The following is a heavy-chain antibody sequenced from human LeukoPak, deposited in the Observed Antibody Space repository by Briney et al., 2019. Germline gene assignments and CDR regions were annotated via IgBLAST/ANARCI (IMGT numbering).Heavy chain of an antibody. D-gene: IGHD1-26*01. CDR1: GFIFTSYA. J-gene: IGHJ4*02. CDR2: ISYDGTNK. CDR3: AKRGSKWDLDN. V-gene: IGHV3-33*05. Sequence: PGGSLRLSCAASGFIFTSYAMHWVRQAPGKGLEWVAVISYDGTNKYYADFVKGRFTISKDTSKNTLYLQMSGLRAEDTAIYYCAKRGSKWDLDNWGQGTLVTVSS.